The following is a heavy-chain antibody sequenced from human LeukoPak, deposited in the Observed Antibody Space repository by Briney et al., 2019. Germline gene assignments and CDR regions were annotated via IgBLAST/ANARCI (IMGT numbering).Heavy chain of an antibody. CDR1: GFTFSSYA. Sequence: PGGSLRLSCAASGFTFSSYAMSWVRQAPGTGLEWVSTISVNGGSTYYADSVKGRFTISRDNSKNTLYLQMNSLRAEDTAIYYCAKRRWGSPYDHWGQGTLVTVSS. J-gene: IGHJ4*02. CDR2: ISVNGGST. D-gene: IGHD3-16*01. CDR3: AKRRWGSPYDH. V-gene: IGHV3-23*01.